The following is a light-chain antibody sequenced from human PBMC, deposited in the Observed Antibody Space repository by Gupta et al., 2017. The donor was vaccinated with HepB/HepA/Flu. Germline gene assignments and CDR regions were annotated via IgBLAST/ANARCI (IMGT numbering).Light chain of an antibody. CDR3: QQYNNWPRT. V-gene: IGKV3-15*01. CDR1: ESISSN. Sequence: DIVMTQSPATLSVSPGERATLSCRASESISSNLAWYQQKPGQAPRLLIYSASTRATGIPARFSGSGSGTEFTLTNSSLQSEDFAVYYCQQYNNWPRTFGQGTKVEIK. J-gene: IGKJ1*01. CDR2: SAS.